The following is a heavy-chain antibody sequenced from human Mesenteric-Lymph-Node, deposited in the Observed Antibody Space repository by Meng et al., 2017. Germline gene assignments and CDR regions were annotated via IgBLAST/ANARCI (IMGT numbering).Heavy chain of an antibody. V-gene: IGHV3-33*01. Sequence: SLSCAASGFTFSSYGMHWVRQAPGKGLEWVAVIWYDGSNKYYADSVKGRFTISRDNSKNTLYLQMNSLRAEDTAVYYCARVSSSSGRRYYFDYWGQGTLVTVSS. CDR2: IWYDGSNK. CDR3: ARVSSSSGRRYYFDY. J-gene: IGHJ4*02. CDR1: GFTFSSYG. D-gene: IGHD6-19*01.